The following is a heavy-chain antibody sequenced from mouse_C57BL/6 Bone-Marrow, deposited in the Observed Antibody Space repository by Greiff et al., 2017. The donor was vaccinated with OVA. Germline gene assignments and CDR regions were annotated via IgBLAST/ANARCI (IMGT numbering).Heavy chain of an antibody. J-gene: IGHJ3*01. CDR3: AVRGYGNYY. D-gene: IGHD2-1*01. CDR2: ILPGRGST. CDR1: GYTFTGYW. Sequence: VQLQQSGAELMKPGASVKLSCKATGYTFTGYWIEWVKPRPGHGLEWSGEILPGRGSTNYNEKFKGKATFTADTSSNTAYMQLSSLTTEDSAIYYCAVRGYGNYYWGQGTLVTVSA. V-gene: IGHV1-9*01.